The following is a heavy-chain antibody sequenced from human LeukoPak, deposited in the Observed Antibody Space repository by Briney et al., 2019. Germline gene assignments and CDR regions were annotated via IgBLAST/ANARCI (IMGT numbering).Heavy chain of an antibody. V-gene: IGHV4-61*02. Sequence: SETLSLTCTVSGGSISSGSYYWSWIRQPAGKGLEWIGRIYTSGSTNYNPSLKSRVTISVDTSKNQFSLKLSSVNAADTAVYYCARSTTGTTAPLFDYWGQGTLVTVSS. CDR3: ARSTTGTTAPLFDY. CDR2: IYTSGST. CDR1: GGSISSGSYY. D-gene: IGHD1-1*01. J-gene: IGHJ4*02.